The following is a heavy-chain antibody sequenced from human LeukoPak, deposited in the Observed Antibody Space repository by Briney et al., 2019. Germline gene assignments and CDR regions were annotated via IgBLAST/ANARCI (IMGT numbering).Heavy chain of an antibody. D-gene: IGHD5/OR15-5a*01. CDR3: ARRRYSVYDFDY. J-gene: IGHJ4*02. CDR1: GFTFSTYG. Sequence: GGSLRLSCAASGFTFSTYGMHWVRQAPGKGLEWVAVIWSDGSNKYYADSVKGRFTISRDNSKNTLYPQMNSLRAEDTAVYYCARRRYSVYDFDYWGQGTLVTVSS. V-gene: IGHV3-33*01. CDR2: IWSDGSNK.